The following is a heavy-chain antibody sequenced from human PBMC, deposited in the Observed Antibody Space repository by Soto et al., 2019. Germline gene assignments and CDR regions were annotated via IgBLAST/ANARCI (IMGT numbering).Heavy chain of an antibody. D-gene: IGHD1-20*01. V-gene: IGHV3-15*01. J-gene: IGHJ4*02. CDR3: ATKRNAITTIGLGY. CDR1: GFTCSNAW. Sequence: GGSQRLSCAASGFTCSNAWMSWVRQAPGKGLEWVSRIKSKTDGGTTDYAAAVEGRFTISREDSKNTVYLQMDSLKTEDTAVYHCATKRNAITTIGLGYRGQRTLVTV. CDR2: IKSKTDGGTT.